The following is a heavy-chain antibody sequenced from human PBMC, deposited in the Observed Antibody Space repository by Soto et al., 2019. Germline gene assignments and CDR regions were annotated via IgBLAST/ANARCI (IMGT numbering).Heavy chain of an antibody. D-gene: IGHD3-3*02. CDR2: ISGSGGST. Sequence: AGGSLRLSCAASGFTFSSYAMSWVRQAPGKGLEWVSAISGSGGSTYYADSVKGRFTISRDNSKNTLYLQMNSLRAEDTAVYYCAKDVSLAQWFDPWGQGTLVTVSS. CDR1: GFTFSSYA. CDR3: AKDVSLAQWFDP. V-gene: IGHV3-23*01. J-gene: IGHJ5*02.